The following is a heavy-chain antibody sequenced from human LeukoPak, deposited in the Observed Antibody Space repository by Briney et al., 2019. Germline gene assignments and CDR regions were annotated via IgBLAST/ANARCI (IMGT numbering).Heavy chain of an antibody. V-gene: IGHV3-23*01. Sequence: GGSLRLSCAASGFTFSSYAMSWVRQAPGKGLQWVSGIGSDSATFYTDSVKGRFTISRDNSKNTVYLHIDSLGAEDTAVYYCAKCMSSTGVCLNFDYWGQGILVAVST. CDR2: IGSDSAT. CDR3: AKCMSSTGVCLNFDY. J-gene: IGHJ4*02. CDR1: GFTFSSYA. D-gene: IGHD2-21*02.